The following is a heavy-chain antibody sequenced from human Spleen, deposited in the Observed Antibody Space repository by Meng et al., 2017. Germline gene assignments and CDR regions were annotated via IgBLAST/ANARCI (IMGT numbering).Heavy chain of an antibody. CDR1: GYTFAAYW. D-gene: IGHD2-2*01. Sequence: SVKVSCKASGYTFAAYWIQWVRQAPGQGLEWMGGINSVFGTTNYAQKFQGRVTITTDESTRTVYMELTRLTSEDTAVYFCARKAGNCISTTCYSLDYWGQGTLVTVSS. CDR3: ARKAGNCISTTCYSLDY. J-gene: IGHJ4*02. V-gene: IGHV1-69*05. CDR2: INSVFGTT.